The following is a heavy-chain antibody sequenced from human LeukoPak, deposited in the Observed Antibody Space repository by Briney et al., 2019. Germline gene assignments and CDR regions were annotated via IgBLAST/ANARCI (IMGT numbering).Heavy chain of an antibody. CDR3: ARGPQGAWFEP. V-gene: IGHV3-74*01. Sequence: PGGCLRPSCEASGFTFSSYWMHWVRQAPEKGLVWVSRINSDGSSTNYADSVKGRFTISRDNAKNTLYLQMNSLRAEDTAVYYCARGPQGAWFEPWGPGNLVSVSS. CDR1: GFTFSSYW. J-gene: IGHJ5*02. CDR2: INSDGSST.